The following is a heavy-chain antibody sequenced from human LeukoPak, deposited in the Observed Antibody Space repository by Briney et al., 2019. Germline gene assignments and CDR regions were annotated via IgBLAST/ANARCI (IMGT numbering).Heavy chain of an antibody. V-gene: IGHV3-30*18. Sequence: GTSLRLSCAVSGFTISNHGMHWVRQAPGKGLEWLALISHDGNVEYYLDSVKGRLTISRDNSKNTLYLQMNSLTIEDTAIYYCAKDWGASGWYNWFDPWGQGTLVTVSS. CDR3: AKDWGASGWYNWFDP. D-gene: IGHD6-19*01. CDR1: GFTISNHG. J-gene: IGHJ5*02. CDR2: ISHDGNVE.